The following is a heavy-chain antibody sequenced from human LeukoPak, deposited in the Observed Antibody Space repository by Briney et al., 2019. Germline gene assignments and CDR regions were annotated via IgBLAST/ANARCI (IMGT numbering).Heavy chain of an antibody. Sequence: SETLSLTCSVSGGSISSSTYYWGWICQPPGKGLEWIGSIYYSGSTYYNPSLESRVTISVDTSKNQFSLKLSSVTAADTAVYYCASQVDIVATIEESAFDIWGQGTMVTVSS. V-gene: IGHV4-39*07. CDR1: GGSISSSTYY. CDR3: ASQVDIVATIEESAFDI. D-gene: IGHD5-12*01. CDR2: IYYSGST. J-gene: IGHJ3*02.